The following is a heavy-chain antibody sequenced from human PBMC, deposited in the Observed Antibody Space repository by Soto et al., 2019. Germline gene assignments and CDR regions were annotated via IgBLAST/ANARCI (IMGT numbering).Heavy chain of an antibody. CDR1: GYTFTSYD. J-gene: IGHJ4*02. CDR3: ARVGYSDYYFDY. V-gene: IGHV1-8*01. CDR2: MNPNSGNT. D-gene: IGHD1-26*01. Sequence: ASVKVSCKASGYTFTSYDINWVRQATGQGLEWMGWMNPNSGNTGYAQKFQGRVTMTRNTSISTAYMELSSLRSEDTAVYYCARVGYSDYYFDYWGQGTLVTVSS.